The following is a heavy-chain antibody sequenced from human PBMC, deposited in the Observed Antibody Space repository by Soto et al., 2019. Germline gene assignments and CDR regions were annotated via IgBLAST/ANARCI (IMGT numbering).Heavy chain of an antibody. CDR3: TPRMTVFSVNNY. V-gene: IGHV3-15*07. J-gene: IGHJ4*02. CDR1: GFAFSNAW. Sequence: EVQLVQSGGGLVEPGGSLRLSCAASGFAFSNAWMNWVRQRPGKGLEWVGRIKSKADDELADYSAPVKGRFTISRDDSRNTLYLQMNSLKTEDTGVYYCTPRMTVFSVNNYWGQGTLVTVSS. CDR2: IKSKADDELA. D-gene: IGHD2-21*02.